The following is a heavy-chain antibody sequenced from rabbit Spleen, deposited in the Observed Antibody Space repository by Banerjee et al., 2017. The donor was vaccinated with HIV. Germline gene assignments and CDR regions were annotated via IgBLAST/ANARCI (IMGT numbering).Heavy chain of an antibody. J-gene: IGHJ6*01. D-gene: IGHD1-1*01. CDR2: IDIGSSGFT. CDR1: GVSFRFSSY. Sequence: QSLEESGGALVKPEASLTLTCTASGVSFRFSSYMCWGRQAPGKGLEWIACIDIGSSGFTYFATWAKGRFTISKTSSTTVTLQVTRLTAADTATYFCARDTSSSFSSYGMDLWGPGTLVTVS. CDR3: ARDTSSSFSSYGMDL. V-gene: IGHV1S40*01.